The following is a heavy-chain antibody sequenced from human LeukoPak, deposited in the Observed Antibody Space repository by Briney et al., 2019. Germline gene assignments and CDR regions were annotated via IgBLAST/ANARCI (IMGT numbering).Heavy chain of an antibody. CDR2: INPNSGDT. CDR3: AREVYGDSSFDY. Sequence: GASVKVSCKTSGYSFSDNYMHWVRQAPGQGLEWMGWINPNSGDTNYAQKSQGRVTMTRDASISTVYLELSRLRSDDTAVYYCAREVYGDSSFDYWGQGTLATVSS. J-gene: IGHJ4*02. CDR1: GYSFSDNY. D-gene: IGHD4-17*01. V-gene: IGHV1-2*02.